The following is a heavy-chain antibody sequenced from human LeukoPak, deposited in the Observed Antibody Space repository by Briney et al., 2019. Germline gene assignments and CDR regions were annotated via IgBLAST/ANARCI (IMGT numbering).Heavy chain of an antibody. V-gene: IGHV7-4-1*02. CDR2: INTNTGNP. D-gene: IGHD2-15*01. Sequence: ASVKVSCKASGYTFTSYDINWVRQAPGQGLEWMGWINTNTGNPTYAQGFTGRFVFSLDTSVSTAYLQISSLKAEDTAVYYCARVNWWWQLPGHIWGQGTMVTVSS. CDR1: GYTFTSYD. J-gene: IGHJ3*02. CDR3: ARVNWWWQLPGHI.